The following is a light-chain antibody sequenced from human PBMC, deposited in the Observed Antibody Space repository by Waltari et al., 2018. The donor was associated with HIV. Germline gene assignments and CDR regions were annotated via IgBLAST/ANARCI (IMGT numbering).Light chain of an antibody. CDR3: SSYTTSNTYV. Sequence: QSALAQPASVSGSPGQSITFSCTGTRSDIGAYNYVSWYQKHPDKAPKGRRYRVKSRPSGFADRFAGSKSGNTASLTISGLQAEDEADYYCSSYTTSNTYVFGRGTTVSVL. V-gene: IGLV2-14*01. CDR2: RVK. CDR1: RSDIGAYNY. J-gene: IGLJ1*01.